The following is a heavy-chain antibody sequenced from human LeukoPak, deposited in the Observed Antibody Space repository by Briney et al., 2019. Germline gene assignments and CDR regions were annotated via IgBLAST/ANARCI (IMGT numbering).Heavy chain of an antibody. CDR3: ARESGWGLPHAFDL. J-gene: IGHJ3*01. Sequence: GGSLRLSCAASGFTFSSYGMHWVRQAPGKGLEWVAFIRYDGSNKYYADSVKGRFTISRDNSKNTLYLQMNSLRAEDTAVYYCARESGWGLPHAFDLWGQGTMVAVSS. D-gene: IGHD3-3*01. CDR1: GFTFSSYG. CDR2: IRYDGSNK. V-gene: IGHV3-30*02.